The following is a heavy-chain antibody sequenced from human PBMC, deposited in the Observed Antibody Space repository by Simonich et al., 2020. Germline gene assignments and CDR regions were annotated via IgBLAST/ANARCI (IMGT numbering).Heavy chain of an antibody. J-gene: IGHJ6*03. V-gene: IGHV1-2*02. Sequence: QVQLVQSGAEVKKPGASVKVSCKASGYTFTGYCMHWVRQAPGQGLEWRGWNNPNSGGKNYAQKFQGRVTMTRDTSISTAYMELSRLRSDDTAVYYCARGALTGDYYYMDVWGKGTTVTVSS. CDR3: ARGALTGDYYYMDV. CDR1: GYTFTGYC. D-gene: IGHD7-27*01. CDR2: NNPNSGGK.